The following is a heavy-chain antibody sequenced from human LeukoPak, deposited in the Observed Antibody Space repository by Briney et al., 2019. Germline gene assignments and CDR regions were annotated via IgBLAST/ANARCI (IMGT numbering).Heavy chain of an antibody. CDR3: ARVFPYDSSGYYFDY. J-gene: IGHJ4*02. V-gene: IGHV4-59*01. Sequence: PSETLSLTCTVSGGSISSYYWSWIRQPPGKGLEWIGYIYYSGSTNYNPSLKSRVTISVDTSKNQFSLKLSSVTAADTAVYYCARVFPYDSSGYYFDYWGQGTLVTVSS. CDR1: GGSISSYY. D-gene: IGHD3-22*01. CDR2: IYYSGST.